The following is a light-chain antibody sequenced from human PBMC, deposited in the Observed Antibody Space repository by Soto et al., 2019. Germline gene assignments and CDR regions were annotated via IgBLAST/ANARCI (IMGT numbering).Light chain of an antibody. V-gene: IGKV3D-15*01. Sequence: DIVMTQSPANQTVSTGERATLSCRASQSVSSNLAWYQQKPGQAPRLLFYGASNRATAIPDRFSGSGFGTDFTLTISRLEPEDFAVYYCQQSDTFGQGTRLEIK. CDR3: QQSDT. CDR2: GAS. J-gene: IGKJ5*01. CDR1: QSVSSN.